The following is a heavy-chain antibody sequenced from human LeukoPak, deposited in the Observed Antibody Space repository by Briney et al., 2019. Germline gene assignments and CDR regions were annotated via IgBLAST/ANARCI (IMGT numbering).Heavy chain of an antibody. Sequence: GGSLRLACAATGFTFSSYTMSWDRQAPGQGLEWVSAISGSGGSTYYADSVKGRFTISRDNSKNTLYLQMNSLRADDTAVYYCAKQWLGYFDYWGQGTLVTVSS. CDR1: GFTFSSYT. J-gene: IGHJ4*02. D-gene: IGHD6-19*01. V-gene: IGHV3-23*01. CDR2: ISGSGGST. CDR3: AKQWLGYFDY.